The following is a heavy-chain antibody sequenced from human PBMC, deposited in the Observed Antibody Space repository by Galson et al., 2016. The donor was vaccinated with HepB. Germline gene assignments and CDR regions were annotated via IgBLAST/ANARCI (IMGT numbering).Heavy chain of an antibody. Sequence: SVKVSCKASGSTFNRDSVIWVRQVPGQGLEWMGGIVPALDVTKYAPRFQGRLILTADRSTSTAYMELSSLRFEDSAVNFCARGLSDTAMVTGAWFDPWGQGALVTVSS. D-gene: IGHD5-18*01. CDR1: GSTFNRDS. J-gene: IGHJ5*02. CDR2: IVPALDVT. CDR3: ARGLSDTAMVTGAWFDP. V-gene: IGHV1-69*10.